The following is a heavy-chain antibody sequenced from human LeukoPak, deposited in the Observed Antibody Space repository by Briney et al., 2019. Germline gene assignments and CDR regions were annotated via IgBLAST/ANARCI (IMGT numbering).Heavy chain of an antibody. J-gene: IGHJ4*02. CDR2: IYHSGST. D-gene: IGHD5-24*01. Sequence: PSETLSLTCTVSGYSISSGYFWGWVRQPPGKGLEWIGNIYHSGSTYYNPSLKSRVTISVDSSKKQYCMKLSSVTAADTAVYYCARGRDGYEYDYWGQGTLVTVSS. CDR3: ARGRDGYEYDY. V-gene: IGHV4-38-2*02. CDR1: GYSISSGYF.